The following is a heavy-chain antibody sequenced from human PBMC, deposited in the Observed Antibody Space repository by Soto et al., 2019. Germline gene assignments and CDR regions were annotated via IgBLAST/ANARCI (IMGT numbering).Heavy chain of an antibody. V-gene: IGHV3-7*05. Sequence: GGSLRLSCAASGFTFSSYWMSWVRQAPGKGLEWVANIKQDGSEKYYVDSVKGRFTISRDNAKNSLYLQMNSLRAEDTAVYYCACYYDSSGYSYYFDYWGQGTLVTVSS. CDR3: ACYYDSSGYSYYFDY. J-gene: IGHJ4*02. D-gene: IGHD3-22*01. CDR2: IKQDGSEK. CDR1: GFTFSSYW.